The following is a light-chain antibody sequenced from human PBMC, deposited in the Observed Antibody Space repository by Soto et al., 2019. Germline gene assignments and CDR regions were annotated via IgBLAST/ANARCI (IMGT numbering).Light chain of an antibody. Sequence: QSALTQPASVSGSPGQSITISCTGTSSDVGSYNLVSWYQQHAGKAPKLMIYEGNKRPSGVSNRFSGSKSGNTASLTISGLQAEDEADYYCCSYTNSRRVFGTGTKVTVL. CDR2: EGN. CDR3: CSYTNSRRV. J-gene: IGLJ1*01. V-gene: IGLV2-23*01. CDR1: SSDVGSYNL.